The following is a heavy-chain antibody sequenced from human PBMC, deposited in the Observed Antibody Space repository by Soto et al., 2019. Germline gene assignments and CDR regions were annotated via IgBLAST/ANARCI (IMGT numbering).Heavy chain of an antibody. J-gene: IGHJ6*03. V-gene: IGHV3-11*01. D-gene: IGHD2-15*01. CDR2: ISSSGSTI. CDR1: GFTFSDYY. Sequence: SGFTFSDYYMSWIRQAPGKGLEWVSYISSSGSTIYYADSVKGRFTISRDNAKNSLYLQMNSLRAEDTAVYYCARDREGRGYYYYMDVWGKGTTVTVSS. CDR3: ARDREGRGYYYYMDV.